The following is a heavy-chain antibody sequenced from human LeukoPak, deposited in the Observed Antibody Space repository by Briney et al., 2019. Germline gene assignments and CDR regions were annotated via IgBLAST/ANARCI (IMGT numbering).Heavy chain of an antibody. CDR1: GGTFSSYA. CDR2: IIPIFGTA. D-gene: IGHD5-18*01. CDR3: ARGRGQLWRGPSWFDP. J-gene: IGHJ5*02. V-gene: IGHV1-69*06. Sequence: EASVKVSCKASGGTFSSYAISWVRQAPGQGLEWMGGIIPIFGTANYAQKFQGRVTITADKSTSTAYMELSSLRSEDTAVYYCARGRGQLWRGPSWFDPWGQGTLVTVSS.